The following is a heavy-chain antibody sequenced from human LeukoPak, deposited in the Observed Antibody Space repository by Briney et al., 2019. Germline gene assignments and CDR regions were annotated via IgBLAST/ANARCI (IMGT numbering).Heavy chain of an antibody. D-gene: IGHD3-10*01. J-gene: IGHJ4*02. V-gene: IGHV3-30*18. CDR1: GFTFSSYG. CDR2: ISYDGSNK. CDR3: AKAKGETDYGDY. Sequence: GRSLRLSCAASGFTFSSYGMHWVRQAPGKGLEWVAVISYDGSNKYYADSVKGRFTISRDNSKNTLYQQMNSLRAEDTAVYYCAKAKGETDYGDYWGQGTLVTVSS.